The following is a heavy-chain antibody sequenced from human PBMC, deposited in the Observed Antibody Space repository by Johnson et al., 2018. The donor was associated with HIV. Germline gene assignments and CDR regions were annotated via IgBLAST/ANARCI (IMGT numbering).Heavy chain of an antibody. CDR2: IGTAGDT. CDR3: AKERTAMVTPFDA. V-gene: IGHV3-13*01. J-gene: IGHJ3*01. Sequence: VQLVESGGGVVQPGRSLRLSCAASGFTFSSYDMHWVRQATGKGLEWVSAIGTAGDTYYPGSVKGRFTISRENAKNSLYLQMNSLRAEDTAVYYCAKERTAMVTPFDAWGQGTRVTVSS. D-gene: IGHD5-18*01. CDR1: GFTFSSYD.